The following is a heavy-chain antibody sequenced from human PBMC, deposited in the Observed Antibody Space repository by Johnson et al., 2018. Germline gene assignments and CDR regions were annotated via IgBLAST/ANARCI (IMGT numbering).Heavy chain of an antibody. D-gene: IGHD1-20*01. Sequence: VQLVQSGGDLVQXGGSLRLSCAASGFTFSTYVSWVRQAPGLGLEWVSTISDSGQHTFYADSVKGRFTISRDNYKDTVYLQMNTLRAEDTAVYYCAKGLSGKTYFQYWGQGTLVTVSS. J-gene: IGHJ1*01. CDR1: GFTFSTYV. CDR2: ISDSGQHT. V-gene: IGHV3-23*04. CDR3: AKGLSGKTYFQY.